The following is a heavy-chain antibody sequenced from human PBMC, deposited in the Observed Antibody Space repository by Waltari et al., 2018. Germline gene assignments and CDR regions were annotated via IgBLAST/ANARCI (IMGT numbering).Heavy chain of an antibody. V-gene: IGHV4-59*11. CDR3: AREGWYYDSSGYNYFDY. CDR1: GGSISSPY. D-gene: IGHD3-22*01. Sequence: QVQLQESGPGLVKPSETLSPTCTVPGGSISSPYWSWIRPPPGKGLEWIGYIYYSGSTNYNPSLKSRVTISVDTSKNQFSLKLSSVTAADTAVYYCAREGWYYDSSGYNYFDYWGQGTLVTVSS. CDR2: IYYSGST. J-gene: IGHJ4*02.